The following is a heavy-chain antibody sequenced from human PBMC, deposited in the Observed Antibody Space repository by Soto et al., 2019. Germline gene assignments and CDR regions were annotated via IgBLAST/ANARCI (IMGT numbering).Heavy chain of an antibody. CDR2: IIPIFGTA. V-gene: IGHV1-69*13. Sequence: ASVKVSCKASGGTFSSYAISWVRQAPGQGLEWMGGIIPIFGTANYAQKFQGRVTITADESTSTAYMELSSLRSEDTAVYYCARRPGGGGGGGGGEFDYWGQGTLVTVSS. D-gene: IGHD3-16*01. J-gene: IGHJ4*02. CDR1: GGTFSSYA. CDR3: ARRPGGGGGGGGGEFDY.